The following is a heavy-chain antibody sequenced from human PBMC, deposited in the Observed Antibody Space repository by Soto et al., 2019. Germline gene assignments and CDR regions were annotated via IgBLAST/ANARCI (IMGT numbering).Heavy chain of an antibody. V-gene: IGHV1-69*01. Sequence: QVQLVQSGAEVKKPGSSVNVSCKASGGTFSSYAISWVRQAPGQGLEWMGGIIPIFGTANYAQKFQGRVKITADESTSTDYMELSSLRSEDTAVYYCARDNSGYDSSGYYLLSWGQGTLVTVSS. J-gene: IGHJ5*02. CDR2: IIPIFGTA. CDR1: GGTFSSYA. CDR3: ARDNSGYDSSGYYLLS. D-gene: IGHD3-22*01.